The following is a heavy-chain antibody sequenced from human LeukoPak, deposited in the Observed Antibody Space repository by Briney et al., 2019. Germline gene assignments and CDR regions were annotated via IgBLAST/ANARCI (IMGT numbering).Heavy chain of an antibody. D-gene: IGHD3-16*02. Sequence: PGGSLRLSCAASGFTFSSYAMSGVRQAPGKELEWFSDISGSGGSTYYADSVKGRFTNSRDNAKNTLYLQMNSLRAEDTAVYYCAKDRMITFGGVIVLPQYYFDYWGQGTLVTVSS. CDR1: GFTFSSYA. V-gene: IGHV3-23*01. CDR3: AKDRMITFGGVIVLPQYYFDY. J-gene: IGHJ4*02. CDR2: ISGSGGST.